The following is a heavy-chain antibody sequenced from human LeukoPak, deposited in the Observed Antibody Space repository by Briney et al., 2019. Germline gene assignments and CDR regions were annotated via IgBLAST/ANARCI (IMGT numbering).Heavy chain of an antibody. CDR3: ARDLDWGAFDA. J-gene: IGHJ5*02. D-gene: IGHD3-9*01. Sequence: GGSLRLSCAASGFAFPRHGINWVRQAPGKGLEWVSGISPSGSILYYADSVKGRFTISRDNSKNTVSLQMNSLRAEDTALYYCARDLDWGAFDAWGQGTLVTVSS. CDR2: ISPSGSIL. V-gene: IGHV3-23*01. CDR1: GFAFPRHG.